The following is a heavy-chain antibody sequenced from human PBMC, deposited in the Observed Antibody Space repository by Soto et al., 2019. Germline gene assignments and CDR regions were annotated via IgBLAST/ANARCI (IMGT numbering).Heavy chain of an antibody. CDR2: ISGSGDRA. Sequence: LRLSCAASGFTFSSYEMNWVRQAPGKGLEWVSYISGSGDRAYHANSVKGRFTISRDNSKNTLYLQVNSLRAEDTAVYYCTKGYGASHSPFDHWGQGTQVTVSS. CDR3: TKGYGASHSPFDH. CDR1: GFTFSSYE. J-gene: IGHJ4*02. D-gene: IGHD5-12*01. V-gene: IGHV3-23*01.